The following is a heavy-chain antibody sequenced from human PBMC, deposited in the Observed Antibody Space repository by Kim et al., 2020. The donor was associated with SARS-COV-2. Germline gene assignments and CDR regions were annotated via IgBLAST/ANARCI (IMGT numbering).Heavy chain of an antibody. J-gene: IGHJ6*02. CDR1: GYTFTGYY. Sequence: ASVKVSCKASGYTFTGYYIHWVRQAPGQGLEWMGRINPKSGDMNYAQKFQGRVTMTRDTSITTAYMELSRLRSDDTATYYCARDQYSSSFPYGLDVWGQGTTVAVSS. V-gene: IGHV1-2*06. D-gene: IGHD6-6*01. CDR2: INPKSGDM. CDR3: ARDQYSSSFPYGLDV.